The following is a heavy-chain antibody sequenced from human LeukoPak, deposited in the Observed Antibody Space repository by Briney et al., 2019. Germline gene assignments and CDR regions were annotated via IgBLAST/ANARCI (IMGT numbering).Heavy chain of an antibody. V-gene: IGHV1-3*01. CDR2: INAGNGNT. Sequence: GASVKVSCKASGYTFTTSVMHWVRQAPGQRLEWTGWINAGNGNTKYSQRFQGRVTITRDTSATTAYMDLSSLRSEDTAVYYCARPFRGVTGYDAFDLWGQGTIVTVS. CDR1: GYTFTTSV. D-gene: IGHD3-10*01. J-gene: IGHJ3*01. CDR3: ARPFRGVTGYDAFDL.